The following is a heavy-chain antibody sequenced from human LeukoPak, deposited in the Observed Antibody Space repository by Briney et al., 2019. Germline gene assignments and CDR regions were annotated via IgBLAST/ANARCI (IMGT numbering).Heavy chain of an antibody. CDR1: GFTFSSYG. V-gene: IGHV3-30*02. D-gene: IGHD1-26*01. CDR2: IRYDAINK. CDR3: AKDGDTVSGTYYFDMDV. J-gene: IGHJ6*03. Sequence: GGSLRLSCAASGFTFSSYGMSWVRQAPGKGLEWVAFIRYDAINKYYADSVKGRFTISRDNSRNTLYLQMNSLRAEDTALYYCAKDGDTVSGTYYFDMDVWGKGTTVTISS.